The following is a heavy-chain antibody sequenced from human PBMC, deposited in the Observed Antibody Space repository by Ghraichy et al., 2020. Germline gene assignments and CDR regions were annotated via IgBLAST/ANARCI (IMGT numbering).Heavy chain of an antibody. D-gene: IGHD3-3*01. J-gene: IGHJ4*02. CDR2: IYYSGST. CDR3: ARTTERVSYDYWSGPNYFDY. V-gene: IGHV4-39*01. CDR1: GGSISSGGYY. Sequence: SQTLSLTCTVSGGSISSGGYYWGWIRQSPGKGLEWIGIIYYSGSTYYTPSHKSRITISIDTSKNQFSLNLASVTAADTAVYYCARTTERVSYDYWSGPNYFDYWGQGTLVTVSS.